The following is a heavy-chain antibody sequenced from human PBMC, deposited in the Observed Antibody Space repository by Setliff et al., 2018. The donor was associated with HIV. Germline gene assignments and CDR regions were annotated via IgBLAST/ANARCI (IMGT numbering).Heavy chain of an antibody. D-gene: IGHD4-17*01. Sequence: GGSLRLSCAASGLSFASHSMNWVRQAPGKGPEWVSSITTGSSFKYHADSLKGRFTISRDDAENSLYLQMNSLGPEDTAVYYCARDDYLDGRWGQGTMVTVSS. CDR1: GLSFASHS. CDR2: ITTGSSFK. V-gene: IGHV3-21*01. J-gene: IGHJ4*02. CDR3: ARDDYLDGR.